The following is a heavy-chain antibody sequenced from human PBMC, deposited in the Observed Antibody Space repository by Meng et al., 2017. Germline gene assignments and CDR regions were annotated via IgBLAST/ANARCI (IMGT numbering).Heavy chain of an antibody. Sequence: GGSLRLSCAASGFTFSSYAMHWVRQAPGKGLEWVAVISYDGSNKYYADSVKGRFTISRDNSKNTLYLQMNSLRAEDTAVYYCARDYHSRLRTMVRGPPIPWGQGTLVTVSS. V-gene: IGHV3-30*04. CDR2: ISYDGSNK. D-gene: IGHD3-10*01. CDR3: ARDYHSRLRTMVRGPPIP. CDR1: GFTFSSYA. J-gene: IGHJ5*02.